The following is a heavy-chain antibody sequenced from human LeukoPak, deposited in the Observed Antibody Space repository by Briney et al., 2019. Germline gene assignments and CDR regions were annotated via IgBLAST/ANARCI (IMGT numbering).Heavy chain of an antibody. CDR3: AKGYTYSSSWVPGVFDY. Sequence: GGALRISLSAPWFTLSSYALSRGRPAPGEGVGGGSAISGSGGSTYYADSVKGRFTISRDNSKNTLYLQMNSLRAEDTAVYYCAKGYTYSSSWVPGVFDYWGQGTLVTVSS. J-gene: IGHJ4*02. D-gene: IGHD6-13*01. CDR1: WFTLSSYA. V-gene: IGHV3-23*01. CDR2: ISGSGGST.